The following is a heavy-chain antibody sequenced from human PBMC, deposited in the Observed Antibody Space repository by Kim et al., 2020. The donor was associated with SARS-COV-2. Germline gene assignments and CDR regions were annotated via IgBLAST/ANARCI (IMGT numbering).Heavy chain of an antibody. CDR3: ARDQVIFEYSSSIGYYYGMDV. J-gene: IGHJ6*02. Sequence: ASVKVSCKASGYTFTGYYMHWVRQAPGQGLEWMGWINPNSGGTNYAQKFQGRVTMTRDTSISTAYMELSRLRSDDTAVYYCARDQVIFEYSSSIGYYYGMDVWGQGTTVTVSS. CDR2: INPNSGGT. D-gene: IGHD6-6*01. CDR1: GYTFTGYY. V-gene: IGHV1-2*02.